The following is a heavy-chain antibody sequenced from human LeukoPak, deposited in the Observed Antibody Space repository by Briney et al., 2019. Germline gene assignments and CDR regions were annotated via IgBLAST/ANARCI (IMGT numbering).Heavy chain of an antibody. D-gene: IGHD5-12*01. J-gene: IGHJ4*02. Sequence: GGCLRLSCAASGFTFSDYRMHWVRQAPGKGLVRVSLIKHDGSGAMYADSVKGRFTISRDNAKNTLYLQMNSLRAEDTAVYFCAREVASAAFDYWGQGTPVTVSS. CDR3: AREVASAAFDY. CDR2: IKHDGSGA. V-gene: IGHV3-74*03. CDR1: GFTFSDYR.